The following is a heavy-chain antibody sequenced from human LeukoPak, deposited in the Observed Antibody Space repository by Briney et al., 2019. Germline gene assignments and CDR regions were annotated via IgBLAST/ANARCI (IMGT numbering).Heavy chain of an antibody. CDR2: IRYDGSRK. D-gene: IGHD6-13*01. V-gene: IGHV3-33*08. Sequence: GGSLRLSCAASGFTFSSYGMHWVRQAPDKGLEWVAFIRYDGSRKYYADSVKGRFTISRDNSKNTLYLQMNSLRAEDTALYYCARYGSSWSLQAVGDYWGQGTLVTVSS. CDR1: GFTFSSYG. J-gene: IGHJ4*02. CDR3: ARYGSSWSLQAVGDY.